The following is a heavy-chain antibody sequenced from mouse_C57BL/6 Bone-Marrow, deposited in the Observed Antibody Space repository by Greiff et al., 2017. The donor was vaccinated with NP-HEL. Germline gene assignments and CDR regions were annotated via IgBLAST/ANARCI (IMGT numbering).Heavy chain of an antibody. D-gene: IGHD2-4*01. CDR3: LMDRDYDFDY. CDR1: GFTFSSYA. CDR2: ISTDGSFI. Sequence: EVLLVESGGGLVQPGGSRKLSCAASGFTFSSYAMSWVRQTPEKRLEWVAAISTDGSFIYYPDTVKGRFTISRDNAKNTLFLQMSSLRYEDTAMYYCLMDRDYDFDYWGQGTTLTVSS. V-gene: IGHV5-1*01. J-gene: IGHJ2*01.